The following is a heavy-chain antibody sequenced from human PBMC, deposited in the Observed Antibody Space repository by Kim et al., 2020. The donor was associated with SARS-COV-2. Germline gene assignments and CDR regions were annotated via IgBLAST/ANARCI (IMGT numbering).Heavy chain of an antibody. CDR3: ARDYEDGMDV. J-gene: IGHJ6*02. CDR1: GFTFSSYA. Sequence: GGSLRLSCAASGFTFSSYAMHWVRQAPGKGLEWVAVISYDGSNKYYADSVKGRFTISRDNSKNTLYLQMNSLRAEDTAVYYCARDYEDGMDVWGQGTTVTVSS. D-gene: IGHD5-12*01. V-gene: IGHV3-30*04. CDR2: ISYDGSNK.